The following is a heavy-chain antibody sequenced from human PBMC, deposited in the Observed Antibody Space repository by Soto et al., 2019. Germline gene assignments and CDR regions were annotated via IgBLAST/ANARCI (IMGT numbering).Heavy chain of an antibody. V-gene: IGHV1-18*04. CDR3: ARGRSSNYDILTGYYNWFDP. Sequence: GASVKVSCKASGYTFTSYGISWVRQAPGQGLEWMGWISAYNGNTNYAQKLQGRVTMTTDTSTSTAYMELSSLRSEDTAVYYCARGRSSNYDILTGYYNWFDPWGQGTLVTVSS. CDR1: GYTFTSYG. J-gene: IGHJ5*02. D-gene: IGHD3-9*01. CDR2: ISAYNGNT.